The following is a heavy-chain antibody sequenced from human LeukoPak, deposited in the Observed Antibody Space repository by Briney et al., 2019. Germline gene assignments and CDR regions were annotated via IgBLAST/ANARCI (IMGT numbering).Heavy chain of an antibody. CDR1: GFTFSSYS. Sequence: GGSLRLSCAASGFTFSSYSMNWVRQAPGKGLEGGSYISSSSSTIYYADSVKGRFTISRDNAKNSLYLQMNSLRAEDTAVYYWAPDNKVYFYDSSDAFDIWGQGTMVTVSS. V-gene: IGHV3-48*01. D-gene: IGHD3-22*01. CDR3: APDNKVYFYDSSDAFDI. J-gene: IGHJ3*02. CDR2: ISSSSSTI.